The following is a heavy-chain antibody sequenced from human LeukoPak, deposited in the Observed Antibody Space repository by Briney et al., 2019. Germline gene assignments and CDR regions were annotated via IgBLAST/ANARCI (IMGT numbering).Heavy chain of an antibody. J-gene: IGHJ4*02. CDR3: AKDVLRYFDWLLHRFDY. V-gene: IGHV3-23*01. CDR2: IIGSGGST. Sequence: GGGLRLSCAASGFTFSSYAMSWGRHPPGGGREWGSAIIGSGGSTYYADSAEGRFTISRDNSKNKLYLQMNSLRAEHTAVYYCAKDVLRYFDWLLHRFDYWGQGTLVTVSS. D-gene: IGHD3-9*01. CDR1: GFTFSSYA.